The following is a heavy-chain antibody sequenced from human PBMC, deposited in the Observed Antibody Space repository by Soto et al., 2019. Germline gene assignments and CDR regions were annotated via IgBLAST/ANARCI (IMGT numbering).Heavy chain of an antibody. J-gene: IGHJ4*02. CDR2: IYHSGST. V-gene: IGHV4-31*03. CDR3: ARTGYSDYDFGY. Sequence: PSETLSLTCSVSGDSMSSGGYYWSWIRQQPGKGLEWIGYIYHSGSTYYNPSLKSRVSISVDTSKSQFPLRLTSVTAADTAVYYCARTGYSDYDFGYWGQGTQVTVSS. D-gene: IGHD5-12*01. CDR1: GDSMSSGGYY.